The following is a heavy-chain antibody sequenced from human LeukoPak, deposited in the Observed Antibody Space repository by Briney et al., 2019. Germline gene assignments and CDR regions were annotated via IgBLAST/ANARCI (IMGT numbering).Heavy chain of an antibody. D-gene: IGHD2-8*02. CDR3: ARSTGPFSAKYAFDI. CDR1: GGSISSGSYY. J-gene: IGHJ3*02. V-gene: IGHV4-61*02. Sequence: SETLSLTCTVSGGSISSGSYYWSWIRQPAGKGLEWIGRIYTSGSTNYNPSLKSRVTISVDTSKNQFSLKLSSVTAADTAVYYCARSTGPFSAKYAFDIWGQGTMVTVSS. CDR2: IYTSGST.